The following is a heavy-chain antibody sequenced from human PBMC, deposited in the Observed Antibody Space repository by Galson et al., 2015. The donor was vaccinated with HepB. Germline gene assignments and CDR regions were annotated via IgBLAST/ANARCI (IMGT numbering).Heavy chain of an antibody. CDR1: GFTFSSYA. Sequence: SLRLSCAASGFTFSSYAMHWVRQAPGKGLEYVSAISSNGGSTYYANSVKGRFTISRDNSKNTLYLQMGSLRAEDMAVYYCARGLPQYVWGSYRSWGGDYWGQGTLVTVSS. D-gene: IGHD3-16*02. V-gene: IGHV3-64*01. J-gene: IGHJ4*02. CDR2: ISSNGGST. CDR3: ARGLPQYVWGSYRSWGGDY.